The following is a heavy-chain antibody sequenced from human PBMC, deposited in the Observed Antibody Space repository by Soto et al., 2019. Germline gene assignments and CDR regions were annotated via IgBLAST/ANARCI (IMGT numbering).Heavy chain of an antibody. J-gene: IGHJ6*02. D-gene: IGHD2-2*01. CDR1: GYTLISYG. Sequence: ASVKVSCKASGYTLISYGISWVRQAPGQGLEWMGWISGKTGKTNYAQKFQGRVTISTDTSTSTAYMELRSLSSDDTAVYSCARVPREIILVGMDVWG. CDR3: ARVPREIILVGMDV. V-gene: IGHV1-18*04. CDR2: ISGKTGKT.